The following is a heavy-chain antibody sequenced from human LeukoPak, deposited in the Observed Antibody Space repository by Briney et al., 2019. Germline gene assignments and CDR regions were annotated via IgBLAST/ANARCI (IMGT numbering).Heavy chain of an antibody. CDR3: ARNYYGSGSYYKGPYRY. J-gene: IGHJ4*02. CDR1: GGSISSSSYY. Sequence: SSETLSLTCTVSGGSISSSSYYWGWIRQPPGKGLEWIGSIYYSGSTYYNPSLKSRVTISVDTSKNQFSLKLSSVTAADTAVYYCARNYYGSGSYYKGPYRYWGQGTLVTVSS. V-gene: IGHV4-39*01. CDR2: IYYSGST. D-gene: IGHD3-10*01.